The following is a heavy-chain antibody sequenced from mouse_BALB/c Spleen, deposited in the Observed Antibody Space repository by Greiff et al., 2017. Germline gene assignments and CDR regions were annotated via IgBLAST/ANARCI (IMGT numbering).Heavy chain of an antibody. CDR1: GFNIKDTY. V-gene: IGHV14-3*02. CDR2: IDPANGNT. D-gene: IGHD2-10*02. CDR3: ARGWYGNYYWYFEV. Sequence: VHVKQSGAELVKPGASVKLSCTASGFNIKDTYMHWVKQRPEQGLEWIGRIDPANGNTKYDPKFQGKATITADTSSNTAYLQLSSLTSEDTAVYYGARGWYGNYYWYFEVWGAGTTVTVSS. J-gene: IGHJ1*01.